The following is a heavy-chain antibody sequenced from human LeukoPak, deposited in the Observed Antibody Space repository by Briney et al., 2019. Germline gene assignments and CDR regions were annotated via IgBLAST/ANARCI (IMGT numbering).Heavy chain of an antibody. CDR2: IYPRDGST. CDR1: GYTFTSNY. D-gene: IGHD3-16*01. V-gene: IGHV1-46*01. J-gene: IGHJ4*02. CDR3: ARAPANYGIDDY. Sequence: ASVKVSCKASGYTFTSNYIHWVRQASGQGLEWMGMIYPRDGSTSYAQKFQGRVTVTRDTSTNTVYMELSSLRSEDTAVYYCARAPANYGIDDYWGQGTLVTVSS.